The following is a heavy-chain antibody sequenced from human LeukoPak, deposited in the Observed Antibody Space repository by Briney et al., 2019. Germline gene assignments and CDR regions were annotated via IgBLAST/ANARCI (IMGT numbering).Heavy chain of an antibody. CDR1: GGTFICYA. CDR3: ARAGTGSYYDYFDY. CDR2: IIPIFGTA. D-gene: IGHD1-26*01. J-gene: IGHJ4*02. V-gene: IGHV1-69*06. Sequence: ASVKVSCKASGGTFICYAITWVRQAPGQGLEWMGGIIPIFGTANYAQKFQGRVTITADKFTSTAYMELSSLRSEDTAVFYCARAGTGSYYDYFDYWGQGTLVTVSS.